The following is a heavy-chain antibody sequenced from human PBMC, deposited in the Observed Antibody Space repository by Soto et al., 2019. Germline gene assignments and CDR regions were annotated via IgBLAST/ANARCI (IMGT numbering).Heavy chain of an antibody. V-gene: IGHV4-39*01. Sequence: ASETLSLTCTVSGGSISSSSYYWGWIRQPPGKGLEWIGSIYYSGSTYYNPSLKSRVTISVDTSKNQFSLKLSSVTAADTAVYYCPVGLDYYYYGMDVWGQRTTVTVSS. J-gene: IGHJ6*02. D-gene: IGHD3-3*01. CDR1: GGSISSSSYY. CDR2: IYYSGST. CDR3: PVGLDYYYYGMDV.